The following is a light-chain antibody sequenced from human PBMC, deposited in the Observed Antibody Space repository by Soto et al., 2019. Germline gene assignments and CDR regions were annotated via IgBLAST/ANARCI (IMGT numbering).Light chain of an antibody. CDR2: AAS. J-gene: IGKJ1*01. Sequence: DIEMTQSPSSLSASVGDRVTITCRASQCISNYLAWYQQRPGKVPKLLIYAASTLQSGVPSRFSGSGSGTDCTLSVSSVQPEDVATYYCQKYDSAPSTFGQGTEVEIK. CDR3: QKYDSAPST. V-gene: IGKV1-27*01. CDR1: QCISNY.